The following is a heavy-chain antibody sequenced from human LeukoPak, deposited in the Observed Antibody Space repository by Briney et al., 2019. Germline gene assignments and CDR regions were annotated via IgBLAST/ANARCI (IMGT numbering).Heavy chain of an antibody. CDR2: IYYTGTT. Sequence: PSETLSLTCTVSGGSISSGGYYWSWIRQPPGKGLEWIGSIYYTGTTNYNPSLESRVTISVDASNNQVSLTLNSVTAADTAAYFCARGGFYGHPFDFGGQGTLVTVSS. V-gene: IGHV4-39*07. CDR3: ARGGFYGHPFDF. CDR1: GGSISSGGYY. J-gene: IGHJ4*02. D-gene: IGHD3-10*01.